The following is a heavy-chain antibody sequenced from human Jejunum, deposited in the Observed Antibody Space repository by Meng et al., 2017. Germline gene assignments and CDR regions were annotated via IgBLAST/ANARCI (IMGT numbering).Heavy chain of an antibody. V-gene: IGHV4-31*03. J-gene: IGHJ6*02. Sequence: SETLSLTCTVSGGSITSGGYYWSWIRQHPGKGLEWIGFVYSSGSTYYNPSLKSRVSISLDTSTSQFALSLSSVTAADTAVYWCAGETGRCVGGDFFYYSMDVWGQGTTVTVSS. CDR3: AGETGRCVGGDFFYYSMDV. CDR1: GGSITSGGYY. D-gene: IGHD2-21*01. CDR2: VYSSGST.